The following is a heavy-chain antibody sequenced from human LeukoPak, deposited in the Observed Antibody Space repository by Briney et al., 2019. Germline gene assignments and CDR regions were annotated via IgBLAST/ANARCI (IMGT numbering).Heavy chain of an antibody. J-gene: IGHJ6*03. Sequence: NPSETLSLTCTVSGGSISSYYWSWIRQPAGKGLEWIGRIYTSGSTNYNPSLKSRVTMSVDTSKNQFSLKLSSVTAADTAVYYCAREKSMVTSYYYYYYMDVWGKGTTVTVSS. CDR3: AREKSMVTSYYYYYYMDV. CDR1: GGSISSYY. CDR2: IYTSGST. D-gene: IGHD2-21*02. V-gene: IGHV4-4*07.